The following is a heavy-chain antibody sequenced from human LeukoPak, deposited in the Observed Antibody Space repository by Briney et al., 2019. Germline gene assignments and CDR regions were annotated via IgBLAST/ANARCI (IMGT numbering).Heavy chain of an antibody. Sequence: ASVKVSCKASGYTFTSYGISWVRQAPGQGLEWMGWISAYNGNTNYAQKLQGRVTMTTDTSTSTAYMELRSLRSDDTAVYYCAREYCTNGVCYSPILGYWGQGTLVTVSS. CDR3: AREYCTNGVCYSPILGY. V-gene: IGHV1-18*01. CDR2: ISAYNGNT. J-gene: IGHJ4*02. CDR1: GYTFTSYG. D-gene: IGHD2-8*01.